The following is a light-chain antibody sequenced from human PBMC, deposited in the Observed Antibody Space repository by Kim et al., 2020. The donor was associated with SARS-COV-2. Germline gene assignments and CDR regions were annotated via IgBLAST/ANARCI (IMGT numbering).Light chain of an antibody. Sequence: QLVLTQPPSASGTPGQRVTISCSGSSSNIGSNTVNWYQQRPGTAPKRLIYSNNQRPSGVPDRFSGSKSGTSVSLASSGLQSEDEADYYCAAWDDSLNGYVFGTGTKVTVL. CDR1: SSNIGSNT. J-gene: IGLJ1*01. CDR3: AAWDDSLNGYV. CDR2: SNN. V-gene: IGLV1-44*01.